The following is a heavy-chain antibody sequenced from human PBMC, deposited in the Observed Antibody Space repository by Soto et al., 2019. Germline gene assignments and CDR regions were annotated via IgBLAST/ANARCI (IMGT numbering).Heavy chain of an antibody. J-gene: IGHJ6*02. CDR1: GFTFSSDS. CDR3: ARDIAAAGTGSYYYYYGMDV. CDR2: ISSSSSYI. V-gene: IGHV3-21*01. Sequence: GGSLRLSCAASGFTFSSDSMNWVRQAPGKGLEWVSSISSSSSYIYYADSVKGRFTISRDNAKNSLYLQMNSLRAEDTAVYYCARDIAAAGTGSYYYYYGMDVWGQGTTVTVSS. D-gene: IGHD6-13*01.